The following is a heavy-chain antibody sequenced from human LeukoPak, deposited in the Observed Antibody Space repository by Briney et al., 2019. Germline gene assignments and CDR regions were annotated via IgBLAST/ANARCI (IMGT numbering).Heavy chain of an antibody. CDR2: ISYDGSNK. V-gene: IGHV3-30*03. CDR1: GFTFSSYG. CDR3: AAGSGWYFGAFDI. J-gene: IGHJ3*02. D-gene: IGHD6-19*01. Sequence: GGSLRLSCAASGFTFSSYGMHWVRQAPGKGLEWVAVISYDGSNKYYADSVKGRSTISRDNSKNTLCLQMNSLRAEDTAVYYCAAGSGWYFGAFDIWGQGTMVTVSS.